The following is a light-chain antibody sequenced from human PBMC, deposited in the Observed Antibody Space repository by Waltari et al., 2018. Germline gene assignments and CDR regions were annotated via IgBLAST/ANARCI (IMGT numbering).Light chain of an antibody. CDR1: QSVSSTY. CDR3: QQYLSTALT. Sequence: EIVLTQSQGTLSLSPGERATLSCRASQSVSSTYLAWYQERPGQAPRLLIYGVTSRASGIPDRFSGRGSGTDFTLTISRLEPEDFAVYYCQQYLSTALTFGGGTKVEIK. J-gene: IGKJ4*01. V-gene: IGKV3-20*01. CDR2: GVT.